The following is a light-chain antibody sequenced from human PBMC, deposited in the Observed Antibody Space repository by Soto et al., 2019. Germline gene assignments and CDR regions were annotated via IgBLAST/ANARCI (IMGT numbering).Light chain of an antibody. V-gene: IGKV3-15*01. CDR1: QSLSSD. CDR2: GAS. J-gene: IGKJ1*01. CDR3: QQRDNWPQT. Sequence: EIVMTQSPATLSVSPGERATLSCRASQSLSSDLAWYQQKPGQAPRLLIYGASTRAIGIPARFMGSGSGTDFTLTISSLEPEDSAFYYCQQRDNWPQTFGQGTKVDIK.